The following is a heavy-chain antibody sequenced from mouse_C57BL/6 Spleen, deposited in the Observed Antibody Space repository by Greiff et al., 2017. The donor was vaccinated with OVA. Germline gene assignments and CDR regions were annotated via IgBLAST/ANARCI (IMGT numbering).Heavy chain of an antibody. J-gene: IGHJ1*03. CDR3: ARCRGKEWYFDV. CDR2: IYPGSGST. D-gene: IGHD3-1*01. V-gene: IGHV1-55*01. CDR1: GYTFTSYW. Sequence: QVQLQQPGAELVKPGASVKMSCKASGYTFTSYWITWVKQRPGQGLGWIGDIYPGSGSTNYNEKFKSKATLTVDTSSSTAYMQLSSLTSEDSAVYYCARCRGKEWYFDVWGTGTTVTVSS.